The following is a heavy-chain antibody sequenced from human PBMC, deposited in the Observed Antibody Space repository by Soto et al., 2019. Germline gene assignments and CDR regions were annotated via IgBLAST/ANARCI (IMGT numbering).Heavy chain of an antibody. J-gene: IGHJ6*02. Sequence: GGSLSLSCAASGFTFSSYAMKWVRQAPGKGLEWVSLIGESGTPTYYADSVKGRFTISRDNSGNTLFLEMYSLRAEDTAVYYCARYIPGVRYYGMDVWGQGTTVTVSS. V-gene: IGHV3-23*01. D-gene: IGHD2-2*01. CDR3: ARYIPGVRYYGMDV. CDR1: GFTFSSYA. CDR2: IGESGTPT.